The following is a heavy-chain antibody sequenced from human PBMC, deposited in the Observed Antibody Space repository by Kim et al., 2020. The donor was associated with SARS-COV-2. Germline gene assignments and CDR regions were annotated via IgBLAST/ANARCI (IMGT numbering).Heavy chain of an antibody. V-gene: IGHV1-3*04. CDR1: GYTFINYV. J-gene: IGHJ4*02. CDR2: ISIGHDDT. CDR3: ARGRGWAFDY. D-gene: IGHD6-19*01. Sequence: ASVKVSCKASGYTFINYVMNWVRQAPGQRLEWMGLISIGHDDTKYSQKFQGRVTITTDTTASIAYMELSSLRSEDTAVYYCARGRGWAFDYWCQGILVTV.